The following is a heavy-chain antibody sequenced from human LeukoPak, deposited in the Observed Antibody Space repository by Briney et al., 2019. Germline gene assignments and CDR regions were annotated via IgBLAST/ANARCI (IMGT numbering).Heavy chain of an antibody. CDR3: ARRGYSPYYYYYMDV. V-gene: IGHV4-31*03. J-gene: IGHJ6*03. D-gene: IGHD5-18*01. CDR2: IYYSGST. Sequence: SQTLSLTCTVSGGSISSGGYYWSWIRQHPGKGLEWIGYIYYSGSTYYNPSLKSRVTISVDTSKNQFSLKLSSVTAADTAVYYCARRGYSPYYYYYMDVWGKGTTVTVSS. CDR1: GGSISSGGYY.